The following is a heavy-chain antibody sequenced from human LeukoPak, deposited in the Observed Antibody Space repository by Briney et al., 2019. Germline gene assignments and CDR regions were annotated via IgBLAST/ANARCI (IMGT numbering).Heavy chain of an antibody. V-gene: IGHV1-69*04. J-gene: IGHJ4*02. CDR2: IIPILGIA. CDR3: ARPVRPYYYDISGYED. CDR1: GGTFSSWA. Sequence: SVKVSYKASGGTFSSWAISWVRQAPGQGLEWMGRIIPILGIANYAQKFQGRVTITADKSTSTAYMELSSLRSEDTAVYYCARPVRPYYYDISGYEDWGQGTLVTVSS. D-gene: IGHD3-22*01.